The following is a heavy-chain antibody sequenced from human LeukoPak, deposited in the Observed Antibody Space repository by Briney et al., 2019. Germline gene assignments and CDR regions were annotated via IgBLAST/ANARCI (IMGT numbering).Heavy chain of an antibody. CDR3: ARVSSGWQKRNFDY. CDR1: GYTFTGYY. Sequence: ASVRVSYKASGYTFTGYYMHWVRQAPGQGLEWMGWINPNGGGTNYAQKFQGRVTMTRDTSISTAYMELSRLRSDDTAVYYCARVSSGWQKRNFDYWGQGTLVTVSS. V-gene: IGHV1-2*02. J-gene: IGHJ4*02. CDR2: INPNGGGT. D-gene: IGHD6-19*01.